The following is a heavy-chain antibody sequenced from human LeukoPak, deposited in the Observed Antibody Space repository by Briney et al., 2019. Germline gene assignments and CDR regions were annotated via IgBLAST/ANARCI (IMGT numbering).Heavy chain of an antibody. V-gene: IGHV3-30*02. J-gene: IGHJ4*02. CDR3: ATEWELLVN. Sequence: PGGTLRLSCAASGFTFSSYGMHWVRQAPGKGLEWVAFIQYDGSNKYYADSVKGRFTISRGNSKNTLYLQMNSLRAEDTAVYYCATEWELLVNWGQGTLVTVSS. CDR1: GFTFSSYG. D-gene: IGHD1-26*01. CDR2: IQYDGSNK.